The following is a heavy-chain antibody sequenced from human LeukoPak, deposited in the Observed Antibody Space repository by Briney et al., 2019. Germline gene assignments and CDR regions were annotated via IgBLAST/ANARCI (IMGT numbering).Heavy chain of an antibody. CDR3: ARTTEEYYGSGKFRKYYSYYYYMDV. V-gene: IGHV4-61*02. J-gene: IGHJ6*03. CDR1: GGSISSGSYY. CDR2: IYTSGST. Sequence: PSQTLSLTCTVSGGSISSGSYYWSWIRQPAGKGLEWIGRIYTSGSTDYNPSLKSRVTISVDTSKNQFSLKLNSVTAADTAVYCCARTTEEYYGSGKFRKYYSYYYYMDVWGKGTTVTVSS. D-gene: IGHD3-10*01.